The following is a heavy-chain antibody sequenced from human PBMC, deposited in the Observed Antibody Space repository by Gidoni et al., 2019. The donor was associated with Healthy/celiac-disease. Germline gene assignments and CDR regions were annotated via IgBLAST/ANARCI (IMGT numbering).Heavy chain of an antibody. CDR2: IWYDGSNK. D-gene: IGHD3-9*01. J-gene: IGHJ4*02. V-gene: IGHV3-33*01. Sequence: QVQLVESGGGVVQPGRSLRLSCAASGFTFSSYGMHWVRQAPGKGLGWVAVIWYDGSNKYYADSVKGRFTISRDNSKNTLYLQMNSLRAEDTAVYYCARWGGYDILTGYPGIDYWGQGTLVTVSS. CDR1: GFTFSSYG. CDR3: ARWGGYDILTGYPGIDY.